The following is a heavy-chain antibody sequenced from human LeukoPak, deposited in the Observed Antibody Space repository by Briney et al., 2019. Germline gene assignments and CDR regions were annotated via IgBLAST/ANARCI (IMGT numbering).Heavy chain of an antibody. D-gene: IGHD6-25*01. Sequence: SETLSLTCTVSGGSISSSSYYWGWIRQPPGKGLEWIGSIYYSGSTYYNPSLKSRVTISVDTSKNQFSLKLSSVTAADTAVYYCARHYSSGGYFDYWGQGTLVNVSS. CDR1: GGSISSSSYY. J-gene: IGHJ4*02. V-gene: IGHV4-39*01. CDR3: ARHYSSGGYFDY. CDR2: IYYSGST.